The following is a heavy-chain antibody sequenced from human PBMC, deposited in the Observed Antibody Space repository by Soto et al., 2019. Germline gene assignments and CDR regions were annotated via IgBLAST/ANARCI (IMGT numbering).Heavy chain of an antibody. CDR1: EFIFSSFA. D-gene: IGHD6-13*01. V-gene: IGHV3-23*01. CDR3: AKLSSPINDLAEPGPDY. J-gene: IGHJ4*02. CDR2: VSRRGVNT. Sequence: EAQLLESGGGLEQPGGSLRISCVVSEFIFSSFALSRVRLAPGKGLEWVAAVSRRGVNTYYADSVKGRFTISRENAKNTLYLQMNSLRAEDTAVYYCAKLSSPINDLAEPGPDYWGQGTLVTVSS.